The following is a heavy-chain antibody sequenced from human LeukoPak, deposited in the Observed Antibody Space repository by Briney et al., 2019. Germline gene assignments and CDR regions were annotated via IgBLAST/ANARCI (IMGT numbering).Heavy chain of an antibody. Sequence: GGSLRLSCAASGFTFSSYAVHWVRQAPGKGLEWVALISYDGSNKYYADSVKGRFTISRDNSKNTLYLQMNSLRAEDTAVYYCARGVRGAYPSPPDYWGQGTLVTVSS. V-gene: IGHV3-30*04. D-gene: IGHD3-10*01. CDR1: GFTFSSYA. J-gene: IGHJ4*02. CDR3: ARGVRGAYPSPPDY. CDR2: ISYDGSNK.